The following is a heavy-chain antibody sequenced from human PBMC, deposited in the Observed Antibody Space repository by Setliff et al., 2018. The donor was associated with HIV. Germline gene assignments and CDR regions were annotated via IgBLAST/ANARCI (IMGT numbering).Heavy chain of an antibody. J-gene: IGHJ4*02. CDR2: INHSGST. CDR3: ASAGSGTRAPPRY. CDR1: GGSFSGYY. V-gene: IGHV4-34*01. D-gene: IGHD1-1*01. Sequence: SETLSLTCAVYGGSFSGYYWSWIRQPPGKGLEWIGEINHSGSTNYNPSPTSRVTISVDTSKNQLSLKLTSVTAADTAVYYCASAGSGTRAPPRYWGQGTLVTVSS.